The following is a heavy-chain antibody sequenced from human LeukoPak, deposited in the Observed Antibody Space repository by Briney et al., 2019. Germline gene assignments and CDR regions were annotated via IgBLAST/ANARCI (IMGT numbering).Heavy chain of an antibody. CDR2: TLYRSGWSS. D-gene: IGHD3-16*01. CDR1: GDSVSNNIAA. V-gene: IGHV6-1*01. Sequence: SQTLSLTCAISGDSVSNNIAAWNWIRQSPSRGLEWLGRTLYRSGWSSDYAISVRSRLIDNPDTSKNQFSLQLISVTPEDTALYYCAREIAYTGAFDIWGQGTMVTVSS. CDR3: AREIAYTGAFDI. J-gene: IGHJ3*02.